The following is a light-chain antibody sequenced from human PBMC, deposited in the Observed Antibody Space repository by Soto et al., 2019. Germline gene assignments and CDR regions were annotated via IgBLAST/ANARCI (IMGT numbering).Light chain of an antibody. CDR1: QSIITW. J-gene: IGKJ1*01. Sequence: DIQMTQSPSTLSASVGDRVTITCRASQSIITWLAWYQQKPGKAPKLLIYDASSLQSGVPSRFSGSGSGTESTLPISILQPDDFATSHCQQYKTYSPRRTFGQGTKVEIK. CDR2: DAS. CDR3: QQYKTYSPRRT. V-gene: IGKV1-5*01.